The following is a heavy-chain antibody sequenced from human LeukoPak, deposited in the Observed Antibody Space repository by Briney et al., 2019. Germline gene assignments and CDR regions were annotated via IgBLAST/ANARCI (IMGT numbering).Heavy chain of an antibody. CDR2: ISGGGGNT. CDR1: GFTFSTYA. V-gene: IGHV3-23*01. CDR3: AKGRYDSTGYRYFDY. J-gene: IGHJ4*02. Sequence: PGGSLRLSCAASGFTFSTYAMIWVRQAPGKGLEWVSAISGGGGNTYYADSVRGRFTISRDNSKNTLYLHMSSLRAEDTAVYYCAKGRYDSTGYRYFDYWGQGTLVTVSS. D-gene: IGHD3-22*01.